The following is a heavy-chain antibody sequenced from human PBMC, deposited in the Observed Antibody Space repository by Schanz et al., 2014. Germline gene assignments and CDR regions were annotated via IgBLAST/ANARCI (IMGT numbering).Heavy chain of an antibody. D-gene: IGHD2-2*01. V-gene: IGHV4-34*01. CDR2: INQSGDT. CDR3: ARLYCISLRCYVSPNGFAKDY. CDR1: GGSFSGYY. Sequence: QVQLQQWGAGLLKPSETLSLTCAVSGGSFSGYYWSWIRQPPDTGLEWIGEINQSGDTNYNPSLKSRVTISVDTSNNHFSLKLRSVTAADTAVYYCARLYCISLRCYVSPNGFAKDYWGQGTLVTVSS. J-gene: IGHJ4*02.